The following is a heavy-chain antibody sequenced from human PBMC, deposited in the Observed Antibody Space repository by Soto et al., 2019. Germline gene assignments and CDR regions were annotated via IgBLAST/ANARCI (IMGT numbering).Heavy chain of an antibody. D-gene: IGHD5-18*01. V-gene: IGHV4-30-2*03. CDR3: YSCGY. CDR2: IYYSGST. Sequence: PSETLSLTCAVSGGSISSGGYSWSWIRQPPGKGLEWIGSIYYSGSTYYNPSLNSRVTISVDTSKNQFSLKLSSVTAADTAVYYCYSCGYWSQGTLVTVSS. CDR1: GGSISSGGYS. J-gene: IGHJ4*02.